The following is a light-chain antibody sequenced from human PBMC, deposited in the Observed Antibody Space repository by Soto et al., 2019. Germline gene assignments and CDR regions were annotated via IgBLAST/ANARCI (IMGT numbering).Light chain of an antibody. J-gene: IGKJ2*01. Sequence: EIVLTQSPGTLSLSPGERATLSCRASQSVSSSYLAWYQQKPGQAPRLLIYGASSRATGITDRFSGSGSGTDFTLIISRLEPEDFAVYYCQQYGSSPGYTFGQGTKLEIK. CDR3: QQYGSSPGYT. V-gene: IGKV3-20*01. CDR2: GAS. CDR1: QSVSSSY.